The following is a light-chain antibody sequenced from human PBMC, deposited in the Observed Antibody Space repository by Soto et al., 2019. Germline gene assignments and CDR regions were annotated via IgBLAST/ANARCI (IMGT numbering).Light chain of an antibody. Sequence: EIVMTQSPATLSVSPGERATLSCRASQTVSSNLAWYQQKPGQAPRLLIYGASTRATGIPARFSGGGSGTEFTLTISSLQSEDFAVYFCQSYNDWFRALGQSTKV. J-gene: IGKJ1*01. V-gene: IGKV3-15*01. CDR1: QTVSSN. CDR2: GAS. CDR3: QSYNDWFRA.